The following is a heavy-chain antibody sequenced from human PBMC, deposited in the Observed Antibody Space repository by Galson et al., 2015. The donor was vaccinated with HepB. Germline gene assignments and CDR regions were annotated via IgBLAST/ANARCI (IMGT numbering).Heavy chain of an antibody. CDR2: IIPIFGTA. J-gene: IGHJ3*02. CDR3: ARVDQGGNWNDNAFDI. D-gene: IGHD1-1*01. Sequence: SVKVSCKASGGTFSSYAISWVRQAPGQGLEWMGGIIPIFGTANYAQKFQGRVTITADESTSTAYMELSSLRSEDTAVYYCARVDQGGNWNDNAFDIWGQGTMVTVSS. V-gene: IGHV1-69*13. CDR1: GGTFSSYA.